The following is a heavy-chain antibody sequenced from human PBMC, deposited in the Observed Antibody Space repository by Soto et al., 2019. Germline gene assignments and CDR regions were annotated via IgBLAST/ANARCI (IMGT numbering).Heavy chain of an antibody. CDR3: ARETILRRIADRPDAFDI. V-gene: IGHV1-3*01. J-gene: IGHJ3*02. Sequence: ASVKVSCKASGYTFTSYAMHWVRQAPGQRLEWMGWINAGNGNTKYSQKFQGRVTITRDTSASTAYMELSSLRSEDTAVYYCARETILRRIADRPDAFDIWGQGTMVTVSS. CDR2: INAGNGNT. D-gene: IGHD6-6*01. CDR1: GYTFTSYA.